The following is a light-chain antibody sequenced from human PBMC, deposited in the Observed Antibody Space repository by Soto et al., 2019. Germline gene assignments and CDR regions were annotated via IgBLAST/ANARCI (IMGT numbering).Light chain of an antibody. Sequence: EIVLTQYPGTVSLSPGERATLSCRASQSVSNTYLAWYQHKPGQAPRLLIYGASDRATGIPDRFSGSGSVTDFTLTISSLEPEDFALYYCQQYGTSPVTFGQGTKLEIK. CDR1: QSVSNTY. CDR3: QQYGTSPVT. J-gene: IGKJ2*01. V-gene: IGKV3-20*01. CDR2: GAS.